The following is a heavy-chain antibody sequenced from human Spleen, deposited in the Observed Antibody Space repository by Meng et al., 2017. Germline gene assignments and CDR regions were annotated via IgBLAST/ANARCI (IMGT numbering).Heavy chain of an antibody. V-gene: IGHV3-30*15. CDR3: ARGRYYTSGTYYEGLIYYFDY. D-gene: IGHD3-10*01. Sequence: GESLKISCAASGFTFSSYAMHWVRQAPGKGLECVAVISSDGRKEYYSDSVKGRITISRDNSKNTLSLQLSSLRAEDTAVYYCARGRYYTSGTYYEGLIYYFDYWGQGTLVTVSS. CDR2: ISSDGRKE. CDR1: GFTFSSYA. J-gene: IGHJ4*01.